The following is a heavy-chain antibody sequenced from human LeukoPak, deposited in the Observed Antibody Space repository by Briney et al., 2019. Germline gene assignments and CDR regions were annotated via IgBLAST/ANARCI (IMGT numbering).Heavy chain of an antibody. Sequence: SETLSLTCTVSGGSISSSSYFWGWIRQPPGKGLEWIGSIFYSGSTHHNPSLKSRVTISIDTSKNHFSLRLSSVTAADTAVYYCARRAVAGSHLLDYWGQGSLVTVSS. V-gene: IGHV4-39*02. CDR2: IFYSGST. CDR1: GGSISSSSYF. CDR3: ARRAVAGSHLLDY. D-gene: IGHD6-19*01. J-gene: IGHJ4*02.